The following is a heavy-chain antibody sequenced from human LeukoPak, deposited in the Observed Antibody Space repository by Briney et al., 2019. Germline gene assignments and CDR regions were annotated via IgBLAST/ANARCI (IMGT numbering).Heavy chain of an antibody. CDR1: GGSISSYY. J-gene: IGHJ5*02. V-gene: IGHV4-59*01. D-gene: IGHD4-17*01. Sequence: PSETLPLTCTVSGGSISSYYWSWIRQPPGKGLEWIGYIYYSGSTNYNPSLKSRVTISVDTSKNQFSLKLSSVTAADTAVYYCARDRDYGDFNWFDPWGQGTLVTVSS. CDR3: ARDRDYGDFNWFDP. CDR2: IYYSGST.